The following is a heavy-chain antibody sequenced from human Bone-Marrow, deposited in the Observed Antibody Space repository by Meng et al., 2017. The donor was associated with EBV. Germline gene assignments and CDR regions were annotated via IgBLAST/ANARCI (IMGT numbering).Heavy chain of an antibody. D-gene: IGHD3-10*01. CDR3: ASESGRGFTPDY. Sequence: VQVLHCGREGKEPGSSGKVSCRTSGGTVRSDAVSWVRQAPGQGLEWMGGLIPMVGAPHYAQKFQGRVTIIADESTSTHSMELNSLRSEDTAMYYCASESGRGFTPDYWGQGTLVTVSS. CDR1: GGTVRSDA. J-gene: IGHJ4*02. CDR2: LIPMVGAP. V-gene: IGHV1-69*01.